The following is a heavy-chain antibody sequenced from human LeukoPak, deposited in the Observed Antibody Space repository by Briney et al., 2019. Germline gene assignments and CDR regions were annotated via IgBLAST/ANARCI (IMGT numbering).Heavy chain of an antibody. D-gene: IGHD5-24*01. CDR3: ARHGYNYGFDY. V-gene: IGHV3-33*01. Sequence: GRSLRLSCAASGFTFSNYDVHWVRQAPGKGLEWVAVIWYDGSNKYYVDPVKGRFTISRDISKNTLYLQMNSLSAEDTAVYYCARHGYNYGFDYWGQGTLVTVSS. J-gene: IGHJ4*02. CDR2: IWYDGSNK. CDR1: GFTFSNYD.